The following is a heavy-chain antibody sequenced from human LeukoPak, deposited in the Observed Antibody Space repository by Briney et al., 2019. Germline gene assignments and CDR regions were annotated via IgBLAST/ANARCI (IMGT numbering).Heavy chain of an antibody. CDR1: GFTVSSNY. D-gene: IGHD3-16*01. J-gene: IGHJ6*02. CDR2: IYSGGST. CDR3: ARMGDYYYYYGMDV. Sequence: GGSLRLSCAASGFTVSSNYMSWVRQAPGKGLEWVSVIYSGGSTYYADSVKGRFTISRDNSKNTLHLQMNSLRAEDTAVYYCARMGDYYYYYGMDVWGQGTTVTVSS. V-gene: IGHV3-53*01.